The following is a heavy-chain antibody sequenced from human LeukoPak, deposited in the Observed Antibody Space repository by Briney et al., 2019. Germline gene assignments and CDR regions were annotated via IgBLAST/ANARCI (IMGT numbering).Heavy chain of an antibody. CDR1: GFTFDDYA. Sequence: PGRSLRLSCAASGFTFDDYAMHWVRQAPGKGLEGVSGISWNSGSIGYADSVKGRFTISRDNAKNSLYLQMNSLRAEDTALYYCAKALQGYCSGGSCNDAFDIWGQGTMVTVSS. CDR3: AKALQGYCSGGSCNDAFDI. D-gene: IGHD2-15*01. V-gene: IGHV3-9*01. J-gene: IGHJ3*02. CDR2: ISWNSGSI.